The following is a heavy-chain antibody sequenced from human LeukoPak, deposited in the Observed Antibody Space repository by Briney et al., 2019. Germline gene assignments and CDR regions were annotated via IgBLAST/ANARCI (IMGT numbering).Heavy chain of an antibody. J-gene: IGHJ4*02. Sequence: SETLSLTCAVYGGSFSGYYWSWIRQPPGKGREWIGEINHSGSTNYNPSLTRRVTISVYTSKNQFSLKLSSVTAADTAVYYCARGSRGYSYGYSLSLDYWGQGTLVTVSS. CDR1: GGSFSGYY. V-gene: IGHV4-34*01. D-gene: IGHD5-18*01. CDR3: ARGSRGYSYGYSLSLDY. CDR2: INHSGST.